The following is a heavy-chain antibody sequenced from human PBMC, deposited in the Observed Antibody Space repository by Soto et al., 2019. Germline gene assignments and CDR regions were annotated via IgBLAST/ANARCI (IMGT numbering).Heavy chain of an antibody. CDR2: ISYDGSNA. Sequence: QGQLVESGGDVGQPGRSLRLSCAASGFTFSSFGMHWVRQAPGKGLEWVALISYDGSNAYYGDSVKGRFTISRDNSKNTLYLQMNTLRAEDSAVYYCAKVKMTYAIRGLYFDLWGQGTLVTVSS. CDR1: GFTFSSFG. J-gene: IGHJ4*02. V-gene: IGHV3-30*19. CDR3: AKVKMTYAIRGLYFDL. D-gene: IGHD2-21*01.